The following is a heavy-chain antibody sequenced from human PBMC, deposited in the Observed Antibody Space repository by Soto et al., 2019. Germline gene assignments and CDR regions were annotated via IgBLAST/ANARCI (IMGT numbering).Heavy chain of an antibody. J-gene: IGHJ5*02. CDR1: GGSISSYY. CDR2: IYTSGGT. CDR3: ARDERGYSYGPNNWFDP. V-gene: IGHV4-4*07. Sequence: SETLSLTCTVSGGSISSYYWSWIRQPAGKGLEWIGRIYTSGGTNYNPSLKSRVTMSVDTSKNQFSLKLSSVTAAATAVYYCARDERGYSYGPNNWFDPWGQGTLVTVSS. D-gene: IGHD5-18*01.